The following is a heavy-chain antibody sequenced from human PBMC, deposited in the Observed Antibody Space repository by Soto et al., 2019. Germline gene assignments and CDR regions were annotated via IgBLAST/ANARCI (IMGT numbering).Heavy chain of an antibody. J-gene: IGHJ4*02. Sequence: VQLVESGGGVVQPGRSLRLSCAASGFTFSSYGMHWVRQAPGKGLEWVSAISGSGGSTYYADSVKGRFTISRDNSKNTLYLQMNSLRAEDTAVYYCAKCLVLGYFDYWGQGTLVTVSS. CDR1: GFTFSSYG. D-gene: IGHD2-8*02. CDR2: ISGSGGST. V-gene: IGHV3-23*04. CDR3: AKCLVLGYFDY.